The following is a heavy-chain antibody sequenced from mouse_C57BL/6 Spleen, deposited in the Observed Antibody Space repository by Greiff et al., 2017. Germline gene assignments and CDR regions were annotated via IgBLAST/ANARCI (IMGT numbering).Heavy chain of an antibody. D-gene: IGHD2-3*01. V-gene: IGHV3-8*01. Sequence: DVKLVESGPGLAKPSQTLSLTCSVTGYSITSDYWNWIRKFPGNKLEYMGYISYSGSTYYNPSLKSRISITRDTSKNQYYLQLNSVTTEDTATFYCARYGYDGTFYWYFDVWGTGTTVTVSS. J-gene: IGHJ1*03. CDR3: ARYGYDGTFYWYFDV. CDR1: GYSITSDY. CDR2: ISYSGST.